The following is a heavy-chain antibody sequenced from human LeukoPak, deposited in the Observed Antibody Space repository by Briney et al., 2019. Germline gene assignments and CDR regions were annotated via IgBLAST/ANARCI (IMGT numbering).Heavy chain of an antibody. Sequence: SQTLSLTRAVSGGSISSGGSSWSWIRQPPGKGLEWIGYIYHSGSTYYNPSLKSRVTISVDRSKNQFSLKLSSVTAADTAVYYCARGLEGVDDAFDIWGQGTMVTVSS. J-gene: IGHJ3*02. V-gene: IGHV4-30-2*01. D-gene: IGHD3-10*01. CDR1: GGSISSGGSS. CDR3: ARGLEGVDDAFDI. CDR2: IYHSGST.